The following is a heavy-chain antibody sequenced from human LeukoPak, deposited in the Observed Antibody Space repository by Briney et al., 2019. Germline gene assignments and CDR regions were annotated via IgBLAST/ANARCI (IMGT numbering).Heavy chain of an antibody. CDR3: RFLEWSLQRFKDV. CDR2: IIPIFGTA. D-gene: IGHD3-3*01. CDR1: GGTFSSYA. J-gene: IGHJ6*04. Sequence: ASVKVSCKASGGTFSSYAISWVRQAPGQGLEWMGGIIPIFGTANYAQKFQGRVTITTDESTSTAYMELSSLRSEDTAVYYCRFLEWSLQRFKDVWGKGTTVTVSS. V-gene: IGHV1-69*05.